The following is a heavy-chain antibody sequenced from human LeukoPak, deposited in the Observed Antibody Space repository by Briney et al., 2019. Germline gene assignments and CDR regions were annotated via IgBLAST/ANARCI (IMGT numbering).Heavy chain of an antibody. V-gene: IGHV4-59*01. CDR2: IYYSGST. J-gene: IGHJ6*03. CDR1: GGSFSGYY. Sequence: SEPLSLTCAVYGGSFSGYYWSWIRQPPEKGLEWIGYIYYSGSTNYNPSLKSRVTISVDTSKNQFSLKLSSVTAADTAVYYCARVAARQYYYYMDVWGKGTTVTVSS. CDR3: ARVAARQYYYYMDV. D-gene: IGHD6-6*01.